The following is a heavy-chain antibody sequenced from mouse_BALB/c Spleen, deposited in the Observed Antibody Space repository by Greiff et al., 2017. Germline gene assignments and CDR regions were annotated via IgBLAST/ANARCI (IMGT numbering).Heavy chain of an antibody. CDR1: GYTFTSYV. J-gene: IGHJ4*01. CDR2: INPYNDGT. V-gene: IGHV1-14*01. CDR3: ARGGWLLRRAMDY. D-gene: IGHD2-3*01. Sequence: VQLLQSGPELVKPGASVKMSCTASGYTFTSYVMHWVKQKPGQGLEWIGYINPYNDGTKYNEKFKGKATLTSDKTSSTAYMELSSLTSEDSAFYYCARGGWLLRRAMDYWGQGTSVTVSS.